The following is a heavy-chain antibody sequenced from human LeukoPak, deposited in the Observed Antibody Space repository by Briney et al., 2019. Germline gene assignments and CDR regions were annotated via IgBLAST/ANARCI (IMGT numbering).Heavy chain of an antibody. D-gene: IGHD5-12*01. CDR2: IYSSGTT. J-gene: IGHJ4*02. CDR1: GGSTPYSY. V-gene: IGHV4-4*07. CDR3: PSRSSGHGS. Sequence: SETLSPTLTVSGGSTPYSYGLSIRQPAGKGLEWIGRIYSSGTTIYNPSLKSRVTMSVDTSKNQFSLKLSSVTAADTAVCFCPSRSSGHGSWGQGTLVTVSS.